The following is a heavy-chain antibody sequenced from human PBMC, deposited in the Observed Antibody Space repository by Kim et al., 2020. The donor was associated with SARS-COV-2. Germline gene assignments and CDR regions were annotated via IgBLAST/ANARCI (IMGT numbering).Heavy chain of an antibody. J-gene: IGHJ6*02. V-gene: IGHV1-69*04. CDR2: IIPILGIA. CDR1: GGTFSSYA. CDR3: ARVTSRTVNTVLYGMDV. D-gene: IGHD4-17*01. Sequence: SVKVSCKASGGTFSSYAISWVRQAPGQGLEWMGRIIPILGIANYAQKFQGRVTITADKSTDTAYMELSSLRSEYTAVYYCARVTSRTVNTVLYGMDVWGRVTTVTVAS.